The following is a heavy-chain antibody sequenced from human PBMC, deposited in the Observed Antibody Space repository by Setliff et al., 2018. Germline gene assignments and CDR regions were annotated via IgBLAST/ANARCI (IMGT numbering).Heavy chain of an antibody. J-gene: IGHJ6*03. D-gene: IGHD3-10*01. CDR2: IKTDTGSP. Sequence: GASVKVSCKASGYTFTSYAMNWVRQAPGQGLEWMGWIKTDTGSPTYARGFTGRLVFSLDTSVGTTFLQISSLKAEDTAVYYCARGIYYYSSGGFYYMDVWGKGTTVTVSS. CDR1: GYTFTSYA. CDR3: ARGIYYYSSGGFYYMDV. V-gene: IGHV7-4-1*02.